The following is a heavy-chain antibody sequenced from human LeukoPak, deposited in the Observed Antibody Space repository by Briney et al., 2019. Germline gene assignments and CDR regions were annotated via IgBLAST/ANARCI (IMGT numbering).Heavy chain of an antibody. CDR1: GYSISSGYY. Sequence: SETLSLTCAVSGYSISSGYYWGWIRQPPGKGLEWIGSIYHSGSTYCNPSLKSRVTISVDTSKNQFSLKLSSVTAADTAVYYCARVRGSGSYKNFDYWGQGTLVTVSS. D-gene: IGHD3-10*01. CDR3: ARVRGSGSYKNFDY. J-gene: IGHJ4*02. CDR2: IYHSGST. V-gene: IGHV4-38-2*01.